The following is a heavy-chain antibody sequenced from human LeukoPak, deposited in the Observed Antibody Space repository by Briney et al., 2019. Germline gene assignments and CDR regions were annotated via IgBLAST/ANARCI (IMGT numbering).Heavy chain of an antibody. CDR2: IYSDGST. CDR1: GFTVRSNY. V-gene: IGHV3-53*01. J-gene: IGHJ4*02. CDR3: ASYGGNSDFDY. Sequence: GGTLRLSCAASGFTVRSNYMSWVRQAPGKGLEWVSDIYSDGSTYFADSVKGRFTISRHNSKNTLYLQMNSLRAEDTAVYYCASYGGNSDFDYWGQGTLVTVSS. D-gene: IGHD4-23*01.